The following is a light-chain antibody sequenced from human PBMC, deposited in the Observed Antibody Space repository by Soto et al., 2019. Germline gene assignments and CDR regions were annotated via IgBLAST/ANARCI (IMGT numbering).Light chain of an antibody. J-gene: IGKJ1*01. V-gene: IGKV1-39*01. CDR3: QPSYSTPWT. CDR2: AAS. Sequence: DIQMTQSPSSLSASVGDRVTITCRASQSISSYLNWYQQKPGKAPKLLIYAASSLQSGVPSRFSGSGSGTDVTLTISSLQPEDFATYYCQPSYSTPWTFGQGSKVEIK. CDR1: QSISSY.